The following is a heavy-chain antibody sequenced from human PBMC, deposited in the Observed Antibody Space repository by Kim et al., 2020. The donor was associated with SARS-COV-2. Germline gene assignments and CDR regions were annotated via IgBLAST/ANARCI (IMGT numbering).Heavy chain of an antibody. CDR1: GFTFSSYA. V-gene: IGHV3-23*01. CDR3: ARVWNTPMVTKVYGMDV. CDR2: ISGSGDST. J-gene: IGHJ6*02. D-gene: IGHD5-18*01. Sequence: GGSLRLSCGASGFTFSSYAMNWVRQAPGKGLEWVSGISGSGDSTYFADSVKGRFTISRDNSKNTLYMQMNSLRAEDTAVYYCARVWNTPMVTKVYGMDVWGQGTTVTVSS.